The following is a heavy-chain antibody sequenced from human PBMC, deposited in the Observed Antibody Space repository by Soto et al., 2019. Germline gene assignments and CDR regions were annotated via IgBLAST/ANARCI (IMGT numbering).Heavy chain of an antibody. CDR2: ISGSGGST. CDR1: GFTFRRYA. CDR3: AKESEIYCSANSCNGMDG. Sequence: EVQLLESGGGLVQPGGSLRLSCAASGFTFRRYAISWVRQAPGKGLEWVSTISGSGGSTYYADSVKGRFTISRDNSKNTLSLQMNSLRAEDTAVYYCAKESEIYCSANSCNGMDGCGQGTTVTVSS. J-gene: IGHJ6*02. D-gene: IGHD2-15*01. V-gene: IGHV3-23*01.